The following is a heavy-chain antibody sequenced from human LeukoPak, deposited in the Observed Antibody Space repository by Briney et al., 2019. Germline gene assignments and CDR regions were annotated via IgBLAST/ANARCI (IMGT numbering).Heavy chain of an antibody. CDR1: GFTFSNYA. CDR2: ISGSGGNT. V-gene: IGHV3-23*01. Sequence: GGSLRLSCAAFGFTFSNYAISWVRQAPGKGLEWVSAISGSGGNTYYADSVKGRFTISRDNSKNTLHLQMSRLRAEDMALYYCAKPYGTDCGGDCYFDYWGQGTLVSVSS. CDR3: AKPYGTDCGGDCYFDY. D-gene: IGHD2-21*02. J-gene: IGHJ4*02.